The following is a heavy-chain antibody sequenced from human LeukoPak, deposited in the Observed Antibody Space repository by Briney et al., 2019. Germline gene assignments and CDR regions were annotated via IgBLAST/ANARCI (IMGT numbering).Heavy chain of an antibody. CDR3: AKGGYSYGPQGFDY. D-gene: IGHD5-18*01. J-gene: IGHJ4*02. CDR2: VSGSGGTT. CDR1: AFTFRNYA. V-gene: IGHV3-23*01. Sequence: PGGSLRLSCVGSAFTFRNYAMRWVRQAPGKGLEWVSDVSGSGGTTFYADSVKGRFTISRDNSKNTLYLQMNSLRAEDTAVYYCAKGGYSYGPQGFDYWGQGTLVTVSS.